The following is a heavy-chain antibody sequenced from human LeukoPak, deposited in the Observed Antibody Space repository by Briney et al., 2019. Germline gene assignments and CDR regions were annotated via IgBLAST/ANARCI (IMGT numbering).Heavy chain of an antibody. J-gene: IGHJ4*02. CDR2: IRYDGSNK. V-gene: IGHV3-30*02. CDR1: GFTFSSYG. Sequence: GGSLRLSCAASGFTFSSYGMHWVRRAPGKGLGWVAFIRYDGSNKYYADSVKGRFTISRDNSKNTLYLQMNSLRAEDTAVDYCAKLYKYLGYYYGSGGYIEDYWGQGTLVTVSS. D-gene: IGHD3-10*01. CDR3: AKLYKYLGYYYGSGGYIEDY.